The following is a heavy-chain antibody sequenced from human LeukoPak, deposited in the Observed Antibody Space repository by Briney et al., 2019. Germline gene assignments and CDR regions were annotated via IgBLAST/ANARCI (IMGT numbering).Heavy chain of an antibody. CDR3: ARGIVVVIGYFDY. D-gene: IGHD3-22*01. CDR1: GGSISSGGYY. J-gene: IGHJ4*02. Sequence: SQTLSLTCTVSGGSISSGGYYWSWIRQHPGKGLEWIGYIYYSGSTYYNPSLKSRVTISVDTSKNQFSLKLSSVTAADTAAYYCARGIVVVIGYFDYWGQGTLVTVSS. CDR2: IYYSGST. V-gene: IGHV4-31*03.